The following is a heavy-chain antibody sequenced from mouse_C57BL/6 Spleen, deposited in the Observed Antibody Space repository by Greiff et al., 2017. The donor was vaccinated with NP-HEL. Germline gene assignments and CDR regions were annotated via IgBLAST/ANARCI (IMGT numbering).Heavy chain of an antibody. CDR1: GYTFTSYW. CDR3: ARWYDYDVYFDY. CDR2: IHPNSGST. D-gene: IGHD2-4*01. Sequence: QVQLQQPGAELVKPGASVKLSCKASGYTFTSYWMHWVKQRPGQGLEWIGMIHPNSGSTNYNEKFKSKATLTVDKSSSTAYMQLSSLTSEDSAVYYCARWYDYDVYFDYWGQGTTLTVSS. V-gene: IGHV1-64*01. J-gene: IGHJ2*01.